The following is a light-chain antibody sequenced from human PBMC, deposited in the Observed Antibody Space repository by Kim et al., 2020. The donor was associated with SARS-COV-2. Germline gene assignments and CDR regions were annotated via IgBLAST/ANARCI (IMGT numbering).Light chain of an antibody. Sequence: TLSLSPGEGVTLSYMATQSAASSSIAWYQPKPGQAPRLLIYDASTRATGIPGRFSGSRSGTDFTLTISRLEPEDSAVYYCQQYGSFGGGTKVDIK. CDR1: QSAASSS. CDR3: QQYGS. J-gene: IGKJ4*01. CDR2: DAS. V-gene: IGKV3-20*01.